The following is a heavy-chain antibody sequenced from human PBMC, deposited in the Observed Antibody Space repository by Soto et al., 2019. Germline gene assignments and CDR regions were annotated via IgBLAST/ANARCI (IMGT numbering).Heavy chain of an antibody. D-gene: IGHD6-13*01. Sequence: GGSLRLSCAASGFTFSSYAMSWVRQAPGKGLEWVSAISGSGGSTYYADSVKGRFTISRDNSKNTLYLQMNSLRAEDTAVYYCANNGKGAAAGNNYCYGMDVWGQGTTVTVS. CDR2: ISGSGGST. J-gene: IGHJ6*02. CDR3: ANNGKGAAAGNNYCYGMDV. V-gene: IGHV3-23*01. CDR1: GFTFSSYA.